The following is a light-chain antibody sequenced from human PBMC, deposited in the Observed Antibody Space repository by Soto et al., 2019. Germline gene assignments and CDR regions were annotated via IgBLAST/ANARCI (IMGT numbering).Light chain of an antibody. CDR3: QQSYS. V-gene: IGKV1-39*01. CDR1: QSISSY. CDR2: AAS. Sequence: DIQMTQSPSSLSASVGYRVTITCLASQSISSYLNWYQQKPGKAPKLLIYAASSLQSGVPSRFSGSGSGTDFTLTISSLQHEDFATYYCQQSYSFGQGTLLEIK. J-gene: IGKJ5*01.